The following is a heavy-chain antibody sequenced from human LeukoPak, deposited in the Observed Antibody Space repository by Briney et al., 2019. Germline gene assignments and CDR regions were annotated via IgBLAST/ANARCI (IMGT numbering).Heavy chain of an antibody. CDR2: ISYDGSNK. J-gene: IGHJ6*02. D-gene: IGHD2/OR15-2a*01. Sequence: PGRSLRLSCAASGFTFSSYGMHWVRQAPGKGLEWVAVISYDGSNKYYADSVKGRFTISRDNSKNTLYLQMNSLRAEDTAVYYCAKDLSDYYGMDVWGQGTTVTVSS. V-gene: IGHV3-30*18. CDR3: AKDLSDYYGMDV. CDR1: GFTFSSYG.